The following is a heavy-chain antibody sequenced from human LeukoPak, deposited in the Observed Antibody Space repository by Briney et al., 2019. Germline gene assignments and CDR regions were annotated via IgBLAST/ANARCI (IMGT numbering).Heavy chain of an antibody. CDR1: GYTLTDYY. CDR2: INPKSGST. Sequence: ASVKVSFKVSGYTLTDYYLHWVRQAPGQGLEWMGWINPKSGSTHYAQKFQGRVIMTRDTSLNTAYLELTSLRSDDTAIYFCGRRVSRGWTDYWGQGTLVTASS. CDR3: GRRVSRGWTDY. D-gene: IGHD2-15*01. J-gene: IGHJ4*02. V-gene: IGHV1-2*02.